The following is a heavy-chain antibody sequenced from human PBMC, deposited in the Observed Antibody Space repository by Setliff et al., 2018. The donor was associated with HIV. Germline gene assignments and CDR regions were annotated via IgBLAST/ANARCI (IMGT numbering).Heavy chain of an antibody. J-gene: IGHJ6*03. Sequence: SETLSLTCTVSGGSISSGSYYWSWIRQPAGKGLEWIGRIYTTGITNYIPSLKSRVTISLDTSKNQLSLKLTSVTAADTAVYYCARGPRPVDVDYYYMDVWGKGTTVTVSS. CDR1: GGSISSGSYY. V-gene: IGHV4-61*02. CDR2: IYTTGIT. CDR3: ARGPRPVDVDYYYMDV.